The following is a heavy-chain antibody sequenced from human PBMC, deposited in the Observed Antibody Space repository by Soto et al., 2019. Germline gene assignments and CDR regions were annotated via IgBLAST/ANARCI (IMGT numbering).Heavy chain of an antibody. V-gene: IGHV3-30-3*01. CDR3: ARDYGGNSPLDY. Sequence: PGGSLRLSCAASGFTFSSYAMHWVRQAPGKGLEWVAVISYDGSNKYYADSVKGRFTISGDNSKNTLYLQMNSLRAEDTAVYYCARDYGGNSPLDYWGQGTLVTVSS. J-gene: IGHJ4*02. D-gene: IGHD4-17*01. CDR2: ISYDGSNK. CDR1: GFTFSSYA.